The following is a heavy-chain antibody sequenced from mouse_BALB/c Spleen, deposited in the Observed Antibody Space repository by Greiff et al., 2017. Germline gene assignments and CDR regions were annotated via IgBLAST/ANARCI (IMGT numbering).Heavy chain of an antibody. D-gene: IGHD1-1*01. V-gene: IGHV1-4*01. Sequence: QVQLQQSGAELATPGASVKMSCKASGYTFTSYWMHWVKQRPGQGLEWIGYINPSTGYTEYNQKFKDKATLTADKSSSTAYMQLSSLTSEDSAVYYCARGTTVVGGDYAMDYWGQGTSVTVSS. J-gene: IGHJ4*01. CDR3: ARGTTVVGGDYAMDY. CDR2: INPSTGYT. CDR1: GYTFTSYW.